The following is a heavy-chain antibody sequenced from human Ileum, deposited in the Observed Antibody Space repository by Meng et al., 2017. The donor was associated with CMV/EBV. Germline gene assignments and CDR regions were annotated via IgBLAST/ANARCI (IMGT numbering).Heavy chain of an antibody. CDR2: VSSSGSYI. J-gene: IGHJ4*02. D-gene: IGHD3-10*01. V-gene: IGHV3-21*01. CDR1: GFSFSTDS. Sequence: SGFSFSTDSMNWVRQAPGKGLEWVSSVSSSGSYINYADVVKGRFTISRDNAKNSLYLQMDSLKAEDTAVYYCARASSMVRGVTYFDYWGQGTLVTVSS. CDR3: ARASSMVRGVTYFDY.